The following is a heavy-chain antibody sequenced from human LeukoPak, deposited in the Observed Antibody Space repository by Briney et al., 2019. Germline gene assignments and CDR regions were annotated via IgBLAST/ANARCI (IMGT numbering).Heavy chain of an antibody. V-gene: IGHV3-23*01. J-gene: IGHJ4*02. CDR2: TSDAGK. Sequence: GGSLRLSCAASGFTFTTYWMSWVRRAPGKGLEWVSATSDAGKYYADSVRGRFTISRDNSRNTMYLQMNSLRAEDAAVYYCAKAPVTACRGAFCYPFVSCVQGTVVTVSS. D-gene: IGHD2-15*01. CDR3: AKAPVTACRGAFCYPFVS. CDR1: GFTFTTYW.